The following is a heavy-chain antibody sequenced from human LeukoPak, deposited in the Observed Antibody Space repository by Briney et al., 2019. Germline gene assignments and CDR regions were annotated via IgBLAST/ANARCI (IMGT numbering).Heavy chain of an antibody. CDR2: INPNSGGT. Sequence: ASVKVSCKASGYTFTGYYMHWVRQAPGQGLEWMGWINPNSGGTNYAQKFQGRVTMTRDTPISTAYMELSRLRSDDTAVYYCARDYYDSSGYYFPWGQGTLVTVSS. V-gene: IGHV1-2*02. J-gene: IGHJ5*02. CDR1: GYTFTGYY. D-gene: IGHD3-22*01. CDR3: ARDYYDSSGYYFP.